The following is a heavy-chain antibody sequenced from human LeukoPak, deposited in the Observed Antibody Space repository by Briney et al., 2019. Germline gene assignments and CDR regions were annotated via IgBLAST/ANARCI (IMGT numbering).Heavy chain of an antibody. Sequence: PSETLSLTCAVYGGSFSGYYWSWIRQPPGKGLEWVGEINHSGSTTYNPSLKSRVTISVDTSKTQFSLKLSSVTAADTAVYYCERHWMRSVYYYGSGSYYNRPYNWFDPWGQGTLVTVSS. CDR3: ERHWMRSVYYYGSGSYYNRPYNWFDP. CDR1: GGSFSGYY. J-gene: IGHJ5*02. V-gene: IGHV4-34*01. D-gene: IGHD3-10*01. CDR2: INHSGST.